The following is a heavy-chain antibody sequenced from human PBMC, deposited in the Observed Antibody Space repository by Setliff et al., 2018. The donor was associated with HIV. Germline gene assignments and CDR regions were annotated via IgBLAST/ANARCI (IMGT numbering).Heavy chain of an antibody. CDR3: AKAYSPFLVAAAGPGDDAFDI. V-gene: IGHV3-30*18. CDR1: GLTFSNYA. D-gene: IGHD6-13*01. J-gene: IGHJ3*02. CDR2: IFYDGINK. Sequence: GGSLRLSCAASGLTFSNYAMHRVRQALGEGLEWVAVIFYDGINKYYADSVKGRFTISRDNSKNTPNLQMNSLRAEDTAVYYCAKAYSPFLVAAAGPGDDAFDIWGQGTMVTVSS.